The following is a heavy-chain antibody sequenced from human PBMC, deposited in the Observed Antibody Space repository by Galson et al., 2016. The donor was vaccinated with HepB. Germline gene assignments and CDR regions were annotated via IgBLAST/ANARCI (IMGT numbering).Heavy chain of an antibody. J-gene: IGHJ6*02. V-gene: IGHV4-59*01. CDR1: GGSISSYY. CDR3: ARLASYGMDV. Sequence: SETLSLTCPVSGGSISSYYWSWIRQPPGKGLEWIGYIYYSGSTNYNPSLKSRLTIPVDTSKNQFSLKLSSVTAADTAVYYCARLASYGMDVWGQGTTVTVS. CDR2: IYYSGST.